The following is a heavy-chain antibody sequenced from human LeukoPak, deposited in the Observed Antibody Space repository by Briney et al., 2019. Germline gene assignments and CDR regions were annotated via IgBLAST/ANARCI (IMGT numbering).Heavy chain of an antibody. V-gene: IGHV3-7*01. D-gene: IGHD3-10*01. Sequence: GGSLRLSCAASGFTFSSYWMSWVRQAPGKGLEWVANIKQDGSEKYYVDSVKGRFTISRDNAKNSLYLQMNSLRAEDTAVYYCARANYYGSGSYYKRWGQGTLVTVSS. CDR3: ARANYYGSGSYYKR. J-gene: IGHJ4*02. CDR2: IKQDGSEK. CDR1: GFTFSSYW.